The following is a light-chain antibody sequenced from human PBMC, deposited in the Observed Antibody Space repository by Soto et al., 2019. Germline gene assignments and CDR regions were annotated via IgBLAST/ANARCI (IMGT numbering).Light chain of an antibody. V-gene: IGKV3-20*01. CDR3: QQYVSLIT. Sequence: EIVLTQSPGTLSLSPGERATLSCRASQSVSSSYLAWYQHKPGQAPRLLIYGASTRATGIPDRFSGGGSETDFTLTISRLEPEDFAVYYCQQYVSLITFGQGTRLEIK. CDR2: GAS. CDR1: QSVSSSY. J-gene: IGKJ5*01.